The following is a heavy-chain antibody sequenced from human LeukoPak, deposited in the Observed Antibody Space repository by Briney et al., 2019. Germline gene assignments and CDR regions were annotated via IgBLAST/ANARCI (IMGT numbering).Heavy chain of an antibody. CDR2: ISGSGGST. J-gene: IGHJ4*02. D-gene: IGHD6-19*01. CDR3: AKAPVEQWLVACFDY. V-gene: IGHV3-23*01. CDR1: GFTFSSYG. Sequence: GGSLRLSCAASGFTFSSYGMHWVRQAPGKGLEWVSAISGSGGSTYYADSVKGRFTISRDNSKNTLYLQMNSLRAEDTAVYYCAKAPVEQWLVACFDYWGQGTLVTVSS.